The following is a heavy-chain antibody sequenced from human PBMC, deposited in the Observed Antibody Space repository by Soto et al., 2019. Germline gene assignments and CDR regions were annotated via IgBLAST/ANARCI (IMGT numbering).Heavy chain of an antibody. Sequence: QVQLQQGGAGLVKPSETLSLTCAGYGGSVNRGNYYWSWIRQPPGKGLEWIGEMSHSGGTHFNPSLKSRVTISVDTSKNQFSLKMSSVTAADTALYYCARVERGTATTVVDAFDIWGPGTLVTVSS. CDR2: MSHSGGT. V-gene: IGHV4-34*01. CDR3: ARVERGTATTVVDAFDI. D-gene: IGHD1-1*01. CDR1: GGSVNRGNYY. J-gene: IGHJ3*02.